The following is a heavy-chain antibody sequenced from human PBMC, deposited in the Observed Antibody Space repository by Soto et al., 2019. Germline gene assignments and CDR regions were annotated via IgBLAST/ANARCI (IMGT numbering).Heavy chain of an antibody. V-gene: IGHV3-20*01. Sequence: PGGSLRLSCAASGFTFDDYGMSWVRQAPGKGLEWVPGINWNGGSTGYADSVKGRFTISRDNAKNSLYLQMNSLRAEDTALYHCARYYSSSWYLIAFDIWGQGTMVTVSS. CDR2: INWNGGST. D-gene: IGHD6-13*01. J-gene: IGHJ3*02. CDR3: ARYYSSSWYLIAFDI. CDR1: GFTFDDYG.